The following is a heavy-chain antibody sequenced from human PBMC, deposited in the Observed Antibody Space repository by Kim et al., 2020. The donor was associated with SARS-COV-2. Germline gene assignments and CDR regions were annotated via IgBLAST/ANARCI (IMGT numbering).Heavy chain of an antibody. CDR3: ARVEEAWNHDY. D-gene: IGHD1-1*01. CDR2: T. J-gene: IGHJ4*02. V-gene: IGHV1-2*02. Sequence: TNYAQKFQGRVTLTRDTSISTAYMELSRLRSDDTAVYYCARVEEAWNHDYWGQGTLVTVSS.